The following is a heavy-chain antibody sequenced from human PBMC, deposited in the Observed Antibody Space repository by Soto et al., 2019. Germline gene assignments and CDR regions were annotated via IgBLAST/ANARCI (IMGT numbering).Heavy chain of an antibody. CDR2: TYYRSKWYN. D-gene: IGHD6-19*01. J-gene: IGHJ4*02. CDR3: ARGPRMAVSAYTFDF. Sequence: PSQTLSLTCAISGDSVSSNIASWNWIRQSPSRGLSWLGRTYYRSKWYNDYPLSVNSRVTINSEKSENQFSLQLNSVTPEDTAVYYCARGPRMAVSAYTFDFSGQGILVTVS. V-gene: IGHV6-1*01. CDR1: GDSVSSNIAS.